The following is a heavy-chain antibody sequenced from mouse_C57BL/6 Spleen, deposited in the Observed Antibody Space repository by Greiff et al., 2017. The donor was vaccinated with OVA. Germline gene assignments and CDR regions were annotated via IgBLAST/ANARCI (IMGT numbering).Heavy chain of an antibody. J-gene: IGHJ2*01. CDR3: AEGSYYFDY. Sequence: VEPGASVKISCKASGYAFSSSWMNWVKQRPGKGLEWIGRIYPGDGDTNYNGKFKGKATLTADKSSSTAYMQLSSLTSEDSAVYFCAEGSYYFDYWGQGTTLTVSS. CDR2: IYPGDGDT. CDR1: GYAFSSSW. V-gene: IGHV1-82*01.